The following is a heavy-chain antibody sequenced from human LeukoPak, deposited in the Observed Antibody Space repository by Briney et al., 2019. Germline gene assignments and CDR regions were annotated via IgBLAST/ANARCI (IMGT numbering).Heavy chain of an antibody. V-gene: IGHV1-18*01. D-gene: IGHD3-10*01. J-gene: IGHJ4*02. CDR3: ARVSRTMVRGVIIPLADY. Sequence: ASVKVSCKASGYTFTSYGISWARQAPGQGLEWMGWISAYNGNTNYAQKLQGRVTMTTDTSTSTAYMELRSLRSDDTAVYYCARVSRTMVRGVIIPLADYWGQGTLVTVSS. CDR2: ISAYNGNT. CDR1: GYTFTSYG.